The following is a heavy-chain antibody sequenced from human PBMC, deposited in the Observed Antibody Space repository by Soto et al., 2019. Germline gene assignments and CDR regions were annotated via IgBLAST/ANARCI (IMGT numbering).Heavy chain of an antibody. CDR1: GFTFDDYA. CDR3: AKDIEQWLANIDY. D-gene: IGHD6-19*01. J-gene: IGHJ4*02. CDR2: ISWNSGSI. V-gene: IGHV3-9*01. Sequence: GGSLRLSCAASGFTFDDYAMHWVRQAPGKGLEWVSGISWNSGSIGYADSVKGRFTISRDNAKNSLYLQMNSLRAEDTALYYCAKDIEQWLANIDYWGQGTLVTVSS.